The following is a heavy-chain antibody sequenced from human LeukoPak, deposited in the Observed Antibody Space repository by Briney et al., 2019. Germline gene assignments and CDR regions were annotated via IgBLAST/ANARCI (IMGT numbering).Heavy chain of an antibody. V-gene: IGHV3-23*01. D-gene: IGHD3-16*01. CDR3: AKDYAVGSIDY. J-gene: IGHJ4*02. CDR2: VSTSGVGT. Sequence: GGSLRLSCAASGFTFSSFAMSWIRQAPGKGLEWVSSVSTSGVGTYYADSVRGRFTISRDNSKKTVFLQMNSLRAEDSAVYYCAKDYAVGSIDYWGQGTLVTVSS. CDR1: GFTFSSFA.